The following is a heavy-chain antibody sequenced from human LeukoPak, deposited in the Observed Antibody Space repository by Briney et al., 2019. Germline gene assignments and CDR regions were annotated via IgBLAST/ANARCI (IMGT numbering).Heavy chain of an antibody. CDR1: GYXFTSYY. J-gene: IGHJ6*02. CDR3: ARDGASVQVVRESGGMDV. D-gene: IGHD3-22*01. V-gene: IGHV1-46*01. CDR2: INPSGGST. Sequence: ASVKVSCKASGYXFTSYYMHWVRQAPGQGLEWMGIINPSGGSTSYAQKFQGRVTMTRDTSTSTVYMELSSLRSEDTAVYYCARDGASVQVVRESGGMDVWGQGTTVTVSS.